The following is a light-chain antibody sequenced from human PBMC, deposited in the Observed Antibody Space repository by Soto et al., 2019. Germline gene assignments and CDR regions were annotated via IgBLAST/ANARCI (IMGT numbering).Light chain of an antibody. CDR3: QQFDNLPWT. CDR2: DAA. Sequence: DIQMTQSPSSLSASVGDRVTITCQASQDITNFLNWYQQKPGRAPKLLIYDAANLETGVPSRFSGSGSGTHFTFTISSLQAEDIATYYCQQFDNLPWTFGQGTKVEIK. CDR1: QDITNF. J-gene: IGKJ1*01. V-gene: IGKV1-33*01.